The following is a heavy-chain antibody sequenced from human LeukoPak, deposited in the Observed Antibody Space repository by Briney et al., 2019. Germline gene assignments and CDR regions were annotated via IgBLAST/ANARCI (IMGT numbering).Heavy chain of an antibody. CDR1: GFTFSDYY. J-gene: IGHJ4*02. Sequence: GGSLRLSCAASGFTFSDYYMSWIRQAPGKGLEWVSYISSSGSTIYYADSVKGRFTISRDNAKNSLYLQMNSLRAEDTAVYYCARTLRFLEWLPYYFDYWGQGTLVTVSS. D-gene: IGHD3-3*01. V-gene: IGHV3-11*01. CDR2: ISSSGSTI. CDR3: ARTLRFLEWLPYYFDY.